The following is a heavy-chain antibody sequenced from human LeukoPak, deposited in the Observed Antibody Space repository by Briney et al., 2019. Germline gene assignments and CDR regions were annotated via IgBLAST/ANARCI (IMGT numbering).Heavy chain of an antibody. CDR1: GYTFTSYG. J-gene: IGHJ5*02. Sequence: ASVKVSCKASGYTFTSYGISWVRQAPGQGLEWMGWISAYNGNTNYAQKLQGRVTMTTDTSTSTAYMELRSLRSDDTAVYYCARDLGGTYYYDSSGYYSTNWFDPWGQGTLVTVSS. CDR2: ISAYNGNT. V-gene: IGHV1-18*01. D-gene: IGHD3-22*01. CDR3: ARDLGGTYYYDSSGYYSTNWFDP.